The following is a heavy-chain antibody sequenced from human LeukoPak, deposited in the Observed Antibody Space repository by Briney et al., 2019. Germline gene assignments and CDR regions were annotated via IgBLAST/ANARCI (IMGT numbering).Heavy chain of an antibody. Sequence: GGSLRLSCSASGFTFSRYAMHWVRQAPGEGLEYFSAISSNGGSTYYADSVKGRFTISRDNSKNTLYLQMSSLRSEDTAVYYCVKDGSGSYYTYYFDYWGQGTLVTVSS. CDR3: VKDGSGSYYTYYFDY. CDR2: ISSNGGST. J-gene: IGHJ4*02. V-gene: IGHV3-64D*06. D-gene: IGHD3-10*01. CDR1: GFTFSRYA.